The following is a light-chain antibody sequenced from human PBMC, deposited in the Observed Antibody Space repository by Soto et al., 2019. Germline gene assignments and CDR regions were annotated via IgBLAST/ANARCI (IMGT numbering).Light chain of an antibody. CDR2: GAS. Sequence: IVMTQSPATLSVSPGERATLSCRASQSVSSNLAWYQQKPGQAPMLLIYGASTRATGIPARFSGSGSGTEFTLTFSSLQSEDVAVYYCQQYNKWPPYTFGQGTKLEIK. CDR1: QSVSSN. J-gene: IGKJ2*01. CDR3: QQYNKWPPYT. V-gene: IGKV3-15*01.